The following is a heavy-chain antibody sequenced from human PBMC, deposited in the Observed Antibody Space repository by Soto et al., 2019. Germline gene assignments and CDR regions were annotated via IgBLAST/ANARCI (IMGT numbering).Heavy chain of an antibody. CDR1: GFTFSDSY. Sequence: QVQLVESGGGLAKPGGSLRLSCATSGFTFSDSYMTWIRQAPGKGLEFVSYISPKGTYKAYADSVKGRFTISRDNTKNSLYLQLNSLRDEDTALYYCSRGGGGGLFDLWGQGAFVTVSS. CDR2: ISPKGTYK. CDR3: SRGGGGGLFDL. J-gene: IGHJ5*02. V-gene: IGHV3-11*06. D-gene: IGHD2-21*01.